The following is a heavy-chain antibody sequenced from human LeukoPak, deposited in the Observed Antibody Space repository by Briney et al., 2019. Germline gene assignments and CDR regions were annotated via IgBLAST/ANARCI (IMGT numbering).Heavy chain of an antibody. V-gene: IGHV3-11*01. J-gene: IGHJ6*03. CDR1: GFTFSDYY. D-gene: IGHD4-17*01. CDR3: WAGDYGKTNYYYYYYMDV. CDR2: ISSNGNTI. Sequence: GGSLRLSCAASGFTFSDYYMSWIRQAPGKGLEWVSYISSNGNTIYYADSVRGRFTISRDNAKRSLYLQMNSLRAEDTAVYYCWAGDYGKTNYYYYYYMDVWGKGTTVTVSS.